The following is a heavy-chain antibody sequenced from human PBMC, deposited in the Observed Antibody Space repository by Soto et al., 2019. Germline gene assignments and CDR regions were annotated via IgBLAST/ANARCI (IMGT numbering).Heavy chain of an antibody. J-gene: IGHJ3*02. CDR1: GYTFTGYY. Sequence: ASVKVSCKASGYTFTGYYMHWVRQAPGQGLEWMGWINPNSGGTNYAQKFQGWVTMTRDTSISTAYMELSRLRSDDTAVYYCARSSGSRYYYDSSGYYHDAFDIWGQGTMVTVSS. V-gene: IGHV1-2*04. D-gene: IGHD3-22*01. CDR2: INPNSGGT. CDR3: ARSSGSRYYYDSSGYYHDAFDI.